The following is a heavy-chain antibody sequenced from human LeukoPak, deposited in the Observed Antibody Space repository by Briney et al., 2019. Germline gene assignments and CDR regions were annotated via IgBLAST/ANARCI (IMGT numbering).Heavy chain of an antibody. CDR1: GGSLNNYY. CDR3: ARGYDIDV. Sequence: SETLSLTCTVSGGSLNNYYWSWIRQPPGKALEWIGYIYYTGTTKYNPSLKSRATISLDTSKDQFSLKLTSVTAADTALFFCARGYDIDVWGQGTTVTVSS. CDR2: IYYTGTT. V-gene: IGHV4-59*01. J-gene: IGHJ6*02.